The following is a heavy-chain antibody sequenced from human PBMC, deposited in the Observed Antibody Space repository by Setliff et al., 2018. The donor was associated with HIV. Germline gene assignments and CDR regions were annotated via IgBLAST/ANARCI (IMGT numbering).Heavy chain of an antibody. D-gene: IGHD2-15*01. CDR3: ARSQETSVAATEV. CDR1: GAFISDGTFY. Sequence: PSQTLSLTCAVSGAFISDGTFYWSWIRQPAGKGLEWIGHLYIRTGTTNYSPSLKGRVTISLDTSNNQFSLSLSSVTASDTAVYFCARSQETSVAATEVWGQGTMVTVSS. V-gene: IGHV4-61*09. J-gene: IGHJ3*01. CDR2: LYIRTGTT.